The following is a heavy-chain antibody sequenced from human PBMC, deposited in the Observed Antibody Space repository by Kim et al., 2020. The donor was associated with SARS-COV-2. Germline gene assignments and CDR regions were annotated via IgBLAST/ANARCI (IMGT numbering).Heavy chain of an antibody. J-gene: IGHJ4*02. CDR1: GGSISSGSYY. D-gene: IGHD3-22*01. CDR3: ARDFRYDSSEGGIDY. Sequence: TLSLTCTVSGGSISSGSYYWNWIRQPAGKGLEWIGRIYTSGSTNYNPSLKSRVTISVDTSKNQFSLKLSSVTAADTAVYYCARDFRYDSSEGGIDYWGQGTLVTVSS. CDR2: IYTSGST. V-gene: IGHV4-61*02.